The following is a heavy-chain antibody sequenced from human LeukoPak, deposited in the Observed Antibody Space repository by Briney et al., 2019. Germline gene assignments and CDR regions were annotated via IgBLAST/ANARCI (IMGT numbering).Heavy chain of an antibody. CDR3: ARDRGGRGLDY. J-gene: IGHJ4*02. CDR1: GFTFSSSG. D-gene: IGHD4-23*01. CDR2: ISSTGNYI. V-gene: IGHV3-21*06. Sequence: GGSLRLSCAASGFTFSSSGMNWVRQAPGKGLEWVSSISSTGNYIYYTESMKGRFTISRDNAKNSLFLQMNSLRAEDTAVYYCARDRGGRGLDYWGQGTLVTVSS.